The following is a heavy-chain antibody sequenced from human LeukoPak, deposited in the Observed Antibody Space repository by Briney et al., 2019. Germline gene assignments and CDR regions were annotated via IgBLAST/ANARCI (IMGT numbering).Heavy chain of an antibody. J-gene: IGHJ6*02. V-gene: IGHV3-30*03. Sequence: GRSLRLSCVASGSTFTSYGIHWVRQPPGNGLQWVVFISYVGSNKYYADSVKGRFTISRDNSKNTLYLQMNSLRDEDTAVYYCARSPRYYYNYYGMDVWGQGTTVTVCS. CDR3: ARSPRYYYNYYGMDV. CDR2: ISYVGSNK. CDR1: GSTFTSYG.